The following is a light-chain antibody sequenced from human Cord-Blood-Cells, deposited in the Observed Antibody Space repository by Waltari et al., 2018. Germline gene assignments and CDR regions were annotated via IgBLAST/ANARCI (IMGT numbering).Light chain of an antibody. CDR3: CSYAGSSTFV. V-gene: IGLV2-23*02. CDR2: EVS. CDR1: SSDVRSYKL. Sequence: QPALTQPASVSGSPGHSITISCTGTSSDVRSYKLVSWYQQHPGKAPKLMIYEVSKRPSGVSNRFSGSKSGNTASLTISGLQAEDEADYYCCSYAGSSTFVFGTGTKVTVL. J-gene: IGLJ1*01.